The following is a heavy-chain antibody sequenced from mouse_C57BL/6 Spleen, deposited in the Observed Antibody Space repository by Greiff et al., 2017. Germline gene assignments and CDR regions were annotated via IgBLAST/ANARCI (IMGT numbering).Heavy chain of an antibody. CDR3: ARRGSCYGNSYYAMDY. J-gene: IGHJ4*01. D-gene: IGHD1-1*01. CDR1: GYTFTSYW. CDR2: IDPSDSYT. V-gene: IGHV1-50*01. Sequence: QVQLQQPGAELVKPGASVKLSCKASGYTFTSYWMQWVKQRPGQGLEWIGEIDPSDSYTNYNQKFKGKATLTVDTSSSTAYMQLSSLTSEDSAVYYCARRGSCYGNSYYAMDYWGQGTSVTVSS.